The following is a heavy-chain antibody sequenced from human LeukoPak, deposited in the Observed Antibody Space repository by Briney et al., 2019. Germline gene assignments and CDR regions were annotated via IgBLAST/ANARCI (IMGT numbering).Heavy chain of an antibody. V-gene: IGHV4-4*07. D-gene: IGHD1-1*01. CDR1: GASISSYY. CDR3: ATTGIGPFDY. CDR2: IYTSGGT. J-gene: IGHJ4*02. Sequence: SETLSLTCTVSGASISSYYWNWIRQPAGKGLEWIGRIYTSGGTNYNPSLKSRVTMSVDTSKNQFSLKLSSVTAADTAVYYCATTGIGPFDYWGQGTLVTVSS.